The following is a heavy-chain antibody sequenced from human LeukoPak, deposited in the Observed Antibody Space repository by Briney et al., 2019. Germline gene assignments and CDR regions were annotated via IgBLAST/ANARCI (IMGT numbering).Heavy chain of an antibody. CDR3: ARGHYGDHSGMDV. CDR2: ISYDGSNK. J-gene: IGHJ6*02. Sequence: GGSLRLSCAASGFTFSSYAVHWVRQAPGKGLEWVAVISYDGSNKYYADSVKGRFTISRDNSKNTLYLQMNSLRAEDTAVYYCARGHYGDHSGMDVWGQGTTVTVSS. CDR1: GFTFSSYA. V-gene: IGHV3-30-3*01. D-gene: IGHD4-17*01.